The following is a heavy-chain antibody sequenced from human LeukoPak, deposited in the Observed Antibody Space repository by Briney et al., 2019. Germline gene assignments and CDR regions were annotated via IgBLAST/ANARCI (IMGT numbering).Heavy chain of an antibody. J-gene: IGHJ4*02. Sequence: PGGSLRLSCAASGFTFNNYAFNWVRQPPGKGLGWVSGSDGGTTYYADSVKGRFTISRDNAKNSLSLQMNSLRAKATAFYYCARDDPYSGYDYDYWGRGVLVTVSS. CDR2: SDGGTT. V-gene: IGHV3-20*04. CDR3: ARDDPYSGYDYDY. CDR1: GFTFNNYA. D-gene: IGHD5-12*01.